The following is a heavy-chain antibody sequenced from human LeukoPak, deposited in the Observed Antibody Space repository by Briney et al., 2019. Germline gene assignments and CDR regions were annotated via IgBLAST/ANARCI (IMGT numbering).Heavy chain of an antibody. Sequence: PSETLSLTCTVSGDSISSSTYYWGWIRQPPGKGLEWIGSIFYSGSTYYNPSLKSRVTISVDTSKNQFSLKLSSVTAADTAVYYCASQVIAVTFYFVYWGQGTLVTASS. V-gene: IGHV4-39*01. D-gene: IGHD6-19*01. J-gene: IGHJ4*02. CDR1: GDSISSSTYY. CDR2: IFYSGST. CDR3: ASQVIAVTFYFVY.